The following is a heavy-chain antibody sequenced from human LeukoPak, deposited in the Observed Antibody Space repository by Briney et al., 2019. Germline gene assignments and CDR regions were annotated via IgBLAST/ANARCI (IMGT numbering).Heavy chain of an antibody. D-gene: IGHD5-18*01. CDR2: IKQDGSEK. V-gene: IGHV3-7*01. J-gene: IGHJ4*02. CDR3: AREWLGYSYGTRTPYFDY. Sequence: PGGSLRLSCAASGFTFSSYWVSWVRQAPGKGLEWVANIKQDGSEKYYVDSVKGRFTISRDNAKNSLYLQMNSLRAEDTAVYYCAREWLGYSYGTRTPYFDYWGQGTLVTVSS. CDR1: GFTFSSYW.